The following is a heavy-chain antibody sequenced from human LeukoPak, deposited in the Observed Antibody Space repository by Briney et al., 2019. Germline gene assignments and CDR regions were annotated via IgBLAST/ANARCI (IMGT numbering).Heavy chain of an antibody. CDR2: INPNSGGT. J-gene: IGHJ5*02. CDR3: ARSYDSSGYYFEGDWFDP. CDR1: GYTFTGYY. D-gene: IGHD3-22*01. Sequence: GASVKVSCKPSGYTFTGYYMHWVRQAPGQGLEWMGWINPNSGGTNYAQKFQGRVTMTRDTSTSTAYMELSRLRSDDSAVCYCARSYDSSGYYFEGDWFDPWGQGTLVTVSS. V-gene: IGHV1-2*02.